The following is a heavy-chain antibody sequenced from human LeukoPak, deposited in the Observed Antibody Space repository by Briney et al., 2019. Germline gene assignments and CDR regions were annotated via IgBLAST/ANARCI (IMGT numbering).Heavy chain of an antibody. CDR3: ARVPPGTGDY. D-gene: IGHD6-13*01. V-gene: IGHV3-53*05. CDR1: GFNVSTKY. J-gene: IGHJ4*02. Sequence: GGSLRLSCAASGFNVSTKYMSWVRQAPGKGLEWVSVIYSGGSTYYADSVKGRFTISRDNSKNTLYLQMNSLRTEDTAVYYCARVPPGTGDYWGQGTLVTVSS. CDR2: IYSGGST.